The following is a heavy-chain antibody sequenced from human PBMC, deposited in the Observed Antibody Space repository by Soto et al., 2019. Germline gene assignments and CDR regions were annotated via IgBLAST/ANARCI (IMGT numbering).Heavy chain of an antibody. D-gene: IGHD3-10*01. CDR1: GGSISSYY. CDR3: ARGLTELLWFGELLPNWFDP. V-gene: IGHV4-59*01. J-gene: IGHJ5*02. CDR2: IYYSGST. Sequence: SETLSLTCTVSGGSISSYYWSWIRQPPGKGLEWIGYIYYSGSTNYNPSLKSRVTISVDTSKNQFSLKLSSVTAADTAVYYCARGLTELLWFGELLPNWFDPWXQGTLVTVSS.